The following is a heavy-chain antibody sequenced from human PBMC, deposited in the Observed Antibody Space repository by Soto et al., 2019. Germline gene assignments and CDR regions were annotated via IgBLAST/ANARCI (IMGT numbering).Heavy chain of an antibody. J-gene: IGHJ4*02. CDR3: ARTGVRGIPLAYY. CDR1: GGSISSDDYY. D-gene: IGHD3-10*01. Sequence: QVQLQESGPGLVKPSQTLSLTCTVSGGSISSDDYYWSWIRQHPGKGLEWIGYIYYSGSTYYNPSLKSRVTISVDTSKNQFSLKLSSVIAADTAMYYCARTGVRGIPLAYYWGLGTLVTVSS. CDR2: IYYSGST. V-gene: IGHV4-31*03.